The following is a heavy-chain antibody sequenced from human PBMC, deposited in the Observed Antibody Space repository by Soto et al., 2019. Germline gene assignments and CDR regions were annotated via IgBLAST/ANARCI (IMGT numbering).Heavy chain of an antibody. CDR2: ISSSSSTI. J-gene: IGHJ4*02. CDR1: GFSLRSYN. V-gene: IGHV3-48*02. CDR3: AAGGGWYSDYFDY. Sequence: GGPGLSRAASGFSLRSYNKKWGRPAPGKGLEWVSYISSSSSTIYYADSVKGRFTISRDNAKNSLYLQMNSLRDEDTAVYYCAAGGGWYSDYFDYWGQGTLVTVSS. D-gene: IGHD6-19*01.